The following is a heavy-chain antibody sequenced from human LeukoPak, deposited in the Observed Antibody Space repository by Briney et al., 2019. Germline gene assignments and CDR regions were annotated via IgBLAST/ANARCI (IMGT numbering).Heavy chain of an antibody. CDR2: ISSSSSTI. V-gene: IGHV3-48*04. D-gene: IGHD5-18*01. CDR3: ARDSMMDTAMVFNY. Sequence: GGSLRLSCAASGFTFSSYSMNWVRQAPWKGLEWVSYISSSSSTIYYADSVKGRFTISRDNAKNSLYLQMNSLRAEDTAVYYCARDSMMDTAMVFNYWGQGTLVTVSS. CDR1: GFTFSSYS. J-gene: IGHJ4*02.